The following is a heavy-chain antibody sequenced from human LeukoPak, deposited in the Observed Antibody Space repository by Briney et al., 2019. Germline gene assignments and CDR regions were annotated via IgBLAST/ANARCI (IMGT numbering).Heavy chain of an antibody. CDR2: IYYSGST. V-gene: IGHV4-59*01. CDR3: ARDHGPYHYYGMDV. Sequence: SETLSLTCTVSGGSISSYYWSWIRQPPGKGLEWIGYIYYSGSTNYNPSLKSRVTISVDTSKNQFSLKLSSVTAADTAVYYCARDHGPYHYYGMDVWGQGTTVTVSS. CDR1: GGSISSYY. J-gene: IGHJ6*02.